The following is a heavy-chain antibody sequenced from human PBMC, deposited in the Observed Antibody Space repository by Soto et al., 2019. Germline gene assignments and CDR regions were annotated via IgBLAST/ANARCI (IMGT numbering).Heavy chain of an antibody. Sequence: PGGSLRLSCAASGFTFSSYAMHWVRQAPGKGLEYVSAISSNGGSTYYANSVKGRFTISRDNSKNTLYLQMGSLRAEDMAVYYCARDLGCTVTTCVAPDYYYYMDVWGKGTTVTVSS. CDR3: ARDLGCTVTTCVAPDYYYYMDV. V-gene: IGHV3-64*01. D-gene: IGHD4-4*01. CDR2: ISSNGGST. J-gene: IGHJ6*03. CDR1: GFTFSSYA.